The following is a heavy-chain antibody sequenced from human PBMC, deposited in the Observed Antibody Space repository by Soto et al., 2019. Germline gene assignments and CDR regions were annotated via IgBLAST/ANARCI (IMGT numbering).Heavy chain of an antibody. CDR3: ARGLGSEVAVSTYVSGWFDP. J-gene: IGHJ5*02. CDR2: IYYSGST. Sequence: SETLSLTCTVSGGSISSYYWSWIRQPPGKGLERIGYIYYSGSTNYNPSLKSRVTISVDTSKNQFSLKLSSVTAADTAVYYCARGLGSEVAVSTYVSGWFDPWGQGTLVTVSS. CDR1: GGSISSYY. V-gene: IGHV4-59*12. D-gene: IGHD3-22*01.